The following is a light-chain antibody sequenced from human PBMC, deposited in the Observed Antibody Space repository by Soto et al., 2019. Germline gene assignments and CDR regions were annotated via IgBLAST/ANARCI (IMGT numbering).Light chain of an antibody. CDR3: QQYYSYPRT. Sequence: AIRMTESPSSFSAYTGDRATITCRASQGISSYLAWYQQKPGKAPKLLIYAASTLQSGVPSRFSGSGSETDFTLTISCLQSEDFATYYCQQYYSYPRTFGQGTKVDIK. CDR1: QGISSY. J-gene: IGKJ1*01. V-gene: IGKV1-8*01. CDR2: AAS.